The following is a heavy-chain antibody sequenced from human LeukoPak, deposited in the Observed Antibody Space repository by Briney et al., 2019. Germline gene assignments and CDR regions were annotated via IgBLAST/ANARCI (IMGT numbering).Heavy chain of an antibody. Sequence: GGSLRLSCAASGFTFSSYAMSWVRQAPGKGLEWVSGISGSGGSTDYADSLKGRFTISRDNSKNTLYLQMTSLRAEDPAVYYCAKTPVRRFPLCFDYWGQGALVTVSS. D-gene: IGHD2-2*01. CDR3: AKTPVRRFPLCFDY. V-gene: IGHV3-23*01. CDR2: ISGSGGST. CDR1: GFTFSSYA. J-gene: IGHJ4*02.